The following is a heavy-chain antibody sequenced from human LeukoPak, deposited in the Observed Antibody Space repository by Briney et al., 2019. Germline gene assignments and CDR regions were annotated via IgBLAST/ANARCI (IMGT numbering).Heavy chain of an antibody. V-gene: IGHV4-39*07. J-gene: IGHJ4*02. Sequence: PSETLSLTCTASGDSISSSSYSWSWIRQPPGKGLEWIGSISYSGASYYTPSLRSRVTISVDTSKNQFSLKLSSVTAAATAVYYCARLDYGGNSHFDYWGQGTLVTVSS. D-gene: IGHD4-23*01. CDR2: ISYSGAS. CDR3: ARLDYGGNSHFDY. CDR1: GDSISSSSYS.